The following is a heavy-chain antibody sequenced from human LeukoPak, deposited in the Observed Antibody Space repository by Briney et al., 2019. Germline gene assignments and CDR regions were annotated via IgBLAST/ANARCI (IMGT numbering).Heavy chain of an antibody. Sequence: GESLKISCKGSGYSFTNYWIGWVRQMPGKGLKWMGIIYPGDSDTKYSPSFQGQVTISADKSISTAYLQWSSLKASDTAMYYCARLWFGQKETFDYWGQGTLVTVSS. V-gene: IGHV5-51*01. CDR3: ARLWFGQKETFDY. J-gene: IGHJ4*02. CDR2: IYPGDSDT. D-gene: IGHD3-10*01. CDR1: GYSFTNYW.